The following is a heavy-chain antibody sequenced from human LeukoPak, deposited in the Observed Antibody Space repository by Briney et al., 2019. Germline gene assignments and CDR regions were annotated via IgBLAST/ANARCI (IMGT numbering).Heavy chain of an antibody. CDR3: ARDLGGGDGYKDC. Sequence: ASVKVSCKASGYTFTSYYMHWVRQAPGQGLEGMGIINPSGGSTSYAQKFQGRVTMTRDTSTSTVYMELSSLRSEDTAVYYCARDLGGGDGYKDCWGQGTLVTVSS. CDR1: GYTFTSYY. D-gene: IGHD5-24*01. J-gene: IGHJ4*02. CDR2: INPSGGST. V-gene: IGHV1-46*01.